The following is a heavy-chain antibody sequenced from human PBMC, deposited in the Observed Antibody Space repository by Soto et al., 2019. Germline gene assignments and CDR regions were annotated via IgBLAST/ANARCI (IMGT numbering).Heavy chain of an antibody. J-gene: IGHJ4*02. Sequence: SETPSLTCAVYCGSFSGYYWSWIRQPPGKGLEWIGEINHSGSTNYNPSLKSRVTISVDTSKNQFSLKLSSVTAADTAVYYCARDSYYYGSGSYSIDYWGQGTLVTVSS. CDR2: INHSGST. D-gene: IGHD3-10*01. CDR1: CGSFSGYY. CDR3: ARDSYYYGSGSYSIDY. V-gene: IGHV4-34*01.